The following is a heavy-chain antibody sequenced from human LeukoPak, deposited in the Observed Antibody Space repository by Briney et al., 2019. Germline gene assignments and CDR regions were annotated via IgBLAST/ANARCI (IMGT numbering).Heavy chain of an antibody. CDR1: GFTFSDYY. CDR2: ISVSGGRT. Sequence: GGSLRLSCAASGFTFSDYYMSWIRQAPGKGLEWVSSISVSGGRTNYADSVKGRFTISRDTSKNTLFLQMNSLRAGDTALYYCARRLSLRFDAFAVWGPGTVVTVSS. J-gene: IGHJ3*01. CDR3: ARRLSLRFDAFAV. V-gene: IGHV3-23*01. D-gene: IGHD3-3*01.